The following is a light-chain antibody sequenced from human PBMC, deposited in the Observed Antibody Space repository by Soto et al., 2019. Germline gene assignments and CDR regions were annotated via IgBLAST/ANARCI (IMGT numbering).Light chain of an antibody. CDR1: SSNIGAGYD. CDR3: QSYDSSLSAVV. J-gene: IGLJ2*01. Sequence: QSVLTQPPSVSRAPGQRVTVSCTGGSSNIGAGYDVHWYQQLPGTAPKLLIYDNTNRPSGVPDRFSRSKSGTSASLAITGLQAEDEADYYCQSYDSSLSAVVFGGGTKLTVL. CDR2: DNT. V-gene: IGLV1-40*01.